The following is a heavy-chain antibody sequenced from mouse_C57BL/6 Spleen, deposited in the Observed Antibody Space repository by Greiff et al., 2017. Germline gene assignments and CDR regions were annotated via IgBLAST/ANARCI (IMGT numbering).Heavy chain of an antibody. D-gene: IGHD1-1*02. CDR1: GYTFTEYT. Sequence: VQLQQSGAELVKPGASVKLSCKASGYTFTEYTIHWVKQRSGQGLEWIGCFYPGSGSIKYNEKFKDKATLTADKSSSTAYMELSRCTSEDAAVYFCARHEGRHYGWFADWGQGTLVTVSA. J-gene: IGHJ3*01. CDR3: ARHEGRHYGWFAD. CDR2: FYPGSGSI. V-gene: IGHV1-62-2*01.